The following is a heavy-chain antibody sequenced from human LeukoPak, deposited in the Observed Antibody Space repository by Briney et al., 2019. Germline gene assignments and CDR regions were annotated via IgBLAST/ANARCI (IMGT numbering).Heavy chain of an antibody. J-gene: IGHJ4*02. CDR1: GFTFSSYA. D-gene: IGHD1-26*01. CDR2: ISGSGGST. CDR3: AKDHVEEWELLFHFDY. V-gene: IGHV3-23*01. Sequence: GGSLRLSCAASGFTFSSYAMSWVRQAPGKGLQWVSAISGSGGSTYYADSVKGRFTISRDNSKNTLYLQMNSLRAEDTAVYYCAKDHVEEWELLFHFDYWGQGTLVTVSS.